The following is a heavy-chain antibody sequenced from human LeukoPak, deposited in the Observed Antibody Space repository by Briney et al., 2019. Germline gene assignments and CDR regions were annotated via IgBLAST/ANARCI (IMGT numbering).Heavy chain of an antibody. D-gene: IGHD3-22*01. J-gene: IGHJ4*02. V-gene: IGHV4-61*02. CDR1: GGSISSGSYY. CDR3: ARDRSGYYPNYFDY. Sequence: SETLSLTCTVSGGSISSGSYYWSWIRQPAGKGLEWIGRIYTSGSTNYNPSLKSRVTISVDTSKNQFSLKLSSVTAADTAVYYCARDRSGYYPNYFDYWGQGTLVTVSS. CDR2: IYTSGST.